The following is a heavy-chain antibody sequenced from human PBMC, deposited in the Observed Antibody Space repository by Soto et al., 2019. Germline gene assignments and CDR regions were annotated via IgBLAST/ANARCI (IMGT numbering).Heavy chain of an antibody. CDR3: ARGATGQYDFWSGYYPWYYYYGMEV. CDR2: MNPNSGNT. D-gene: IGHD3-3*01. CDR1: GYTFTSYD. V-gene: IGHV1-8*01. Sequence: ASVKVSCKASGYTFTSYDINWVRQAAGQGREWMGWMNPNSGNTGYAQKFQGRVTMTRNTSISTAYMELSSLRSEDTAVYYCARGATGQYDFWSGYYPWYYYYGMEVLGQGTTVIVSS. J-gene: IGHJ6*01.